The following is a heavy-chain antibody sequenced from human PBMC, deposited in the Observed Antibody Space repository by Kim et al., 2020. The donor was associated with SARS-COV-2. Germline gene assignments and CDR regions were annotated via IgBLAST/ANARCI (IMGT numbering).Heavy chain of an antibody. CDR1: GYSFTSYW. CDR3: ARGYYDSSGIPYYFDY. D-gene: IGHD3-22*01. J-gene: IGHJ4*02. V-gene: IGHV5-51*01. Sequence: GESLKISCKGSGYSFTSYWIGWVRHMPGKGLEWMGIIYPGDSDTRYSPSFQGQVTISADKSISTAYLQWSSLKASDTAMYYCARGYYDSSGIPYYFDYWGQGTLVTVSS. CDR2: IYPGDSDT.